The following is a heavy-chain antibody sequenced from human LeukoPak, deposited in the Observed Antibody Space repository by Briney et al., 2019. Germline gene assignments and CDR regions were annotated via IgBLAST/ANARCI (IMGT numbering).Heavy chain of an antibody. D-gene: IGHD6-13*01. CDR3: ARDRVIAAADY. CDR1: GFTFSTYW. CDR2: IKQDESEK. Sequence: GGSLRLSCAASGFTFSTYWMSWVRQPPGKGLEWVANIKQDESEKYYVDSVKGRFTISRDNAKNSLYLQMNSLRAEDTAVYYCARDRVIAAADYWGQGTLVTVSS. V-gene: IGHV3-7*01. J-gene: IGHJ4*02.